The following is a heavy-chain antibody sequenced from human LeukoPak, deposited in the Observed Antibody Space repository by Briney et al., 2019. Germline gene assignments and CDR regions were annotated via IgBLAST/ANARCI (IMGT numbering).Heavy chain of an antibody. V-gene: IGHV3-30-3*01. CDR2: ISYDGSNK. Sequence: GGSLRLSCAASGFTFSSYAMHWVRQAPGKGLVWVAIISYDGSNKYYADSVKGRFTISRDNSKNTLYLQMNSLRAEDTAVYYCARGPLGPEFDYWGQGTLVTVSS. D-gene: IGHD7-27*01. CDR3: ARGPLGPEFDY. J-gene: IGHJ4*02. CDR1: GFTFSSYA.